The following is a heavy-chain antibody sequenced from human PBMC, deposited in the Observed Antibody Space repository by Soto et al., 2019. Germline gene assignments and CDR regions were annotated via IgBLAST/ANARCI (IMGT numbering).Heavy chain of an antibody. CDR1: GFTFSDNY. Sequence: QVQLVESGGGFVKPGGSLRLSCAASGFTFSDNYMSWIRQAPGKGLEWVSYINSRSSSTNYAATVKDRFTISRDNAKNLLYLQISSLTVEDTAVYYCVKGRNWASGSDYRGQGTLVTVSS. CDR2: INSRSSST. D-gene: IGHD7-27*01. J-gene: IGHJ4*02. CDR3: VKGRNWASGSDY. V-gene: IGHV3-11*05.